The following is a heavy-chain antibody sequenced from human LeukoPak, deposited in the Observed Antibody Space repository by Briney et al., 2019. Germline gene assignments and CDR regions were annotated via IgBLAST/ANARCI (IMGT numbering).Heavy chain of an antibody. CDR2: IIPIFGTA. Sequence: SVKVSCKASGGTFSSYAISWVRQAPGQGLEWMGGIIPIFGTANYAQKFQGGVTITADESTSTAYMELSSLRSEDTAVYYCARGRGLGAFVIDYWGQGTLVTVSS. J-gene: IGHJ4*02. D-gene: IGHD1-26*01. CDR3: ARGRGLGAFVIDY. V-gene: IGHV1-69*13. CDR1: GGTFSSYA.